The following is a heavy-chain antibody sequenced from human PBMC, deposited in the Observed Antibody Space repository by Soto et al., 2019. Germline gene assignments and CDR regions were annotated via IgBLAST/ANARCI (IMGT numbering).Heavy chain of an antibody. D-gene: IGHD4-17*01. V-gene: IGHV3-23*01. Sequence: GGSLRLSCAASGFTFNSYSMTWVRQAPGKGLEWVSGISGSGGSTKYADSVKGRVTISRDNSKNTLYLQMNSLRAEDTAVYYCATAVTTSLSYHYAMDVWGQGTTVTVSS. CDR2: ISGSGGST. CDR1: GFTFNSYS. J-gene: IGHJ6*02. CDR3: ATAVTTSLSYHYAMDV.